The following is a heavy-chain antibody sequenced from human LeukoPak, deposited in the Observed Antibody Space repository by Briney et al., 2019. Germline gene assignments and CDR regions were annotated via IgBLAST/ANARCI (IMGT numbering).Heavy chain of an antibody. CDR2: IRGSGGST. J-gene: IGHJ3*02. CDR3: AKSTSYSSGWSDAFDI. D-gene: IGHD6-19*01. CDR1: GFIFTSYA. Sequence: PGGSQRPSCAASGFIFTSYATSSVRLPPRKGLEWVSAIRGSGGSTYYADSVKGRFTTSRDNSKNTLYLQMNSLRAEDTAVYYCAKSTSYSSGWSDAFDIWGQGTMVTVSS. V-gene: IGHV3-23*01.